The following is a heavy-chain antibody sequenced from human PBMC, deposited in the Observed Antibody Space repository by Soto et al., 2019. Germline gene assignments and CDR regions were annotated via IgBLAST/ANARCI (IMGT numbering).Heavy chain of an antibody. D-gene: IGHD6-13*01. V-gene: IGHV1-18*01. CDR3: ARDLGQQLFDY. Sequence: QVQLVQSGAEVKKPGASVKVSCKASGYTFTSYGISWVRQAPGQGLEWMGWISGHNGNKKYAQKLQGRVSMTTDTSTSTAYMEVRSLRSDDTAVDYCARDLGQQLFDYWGQGTLVTVSS. J-gene: IGHJ4*02. CDR2: ISGHNGNK. CDR1: GYTFTSYG.